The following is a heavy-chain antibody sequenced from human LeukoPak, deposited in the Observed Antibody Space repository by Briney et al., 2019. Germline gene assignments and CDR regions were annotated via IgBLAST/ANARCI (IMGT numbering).Heavy chain of an antibody. CDR1: GDSINTNIYY. Sequence: KPSETLSLTCAVAGDSINTNIYYWGWIRLPPGKGLEWIGTIYYSGSAYYNPSLKSRVTISIDTSKNQFSLRLTSVTAADTAVYYCARHEYRWPTSSDPVYYMDVWGKGTTVTVS. V-gene: IGHV4-39*01. D-gene: IGHD5-24*01. J-gene: IGHJ6*03. CDR3: ARHEYRWPTSSDPVYYMDV. CDR2: IYYSGSA.